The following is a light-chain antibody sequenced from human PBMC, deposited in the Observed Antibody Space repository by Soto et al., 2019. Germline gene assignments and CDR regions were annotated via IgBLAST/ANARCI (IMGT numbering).Light chain of an antibody. Sequence: EIVMTQSPAILSVSPGERATLSCRASQSVSSNLAWYQQKPGQAPRLLIYDASTRATGIPARFSGSGSGTEFTLTISSLQSEDFAVYDCQQYNNWPPTFGQGTKVEIK. V-gene: IGKV3-15*01. CDR2: DAS. CDR1: QSVSSN. J-gene: IGKJ1*01. CDR3: QQYNNWPPT.